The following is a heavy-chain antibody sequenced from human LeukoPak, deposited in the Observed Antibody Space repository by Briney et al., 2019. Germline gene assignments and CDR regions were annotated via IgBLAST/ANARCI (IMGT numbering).Heavy chain of an antibody. CDR1: GGSFSGYY. Sequence: PSETLSLTCAVYGGSFSGYYWSWIRQPPGKGLEWIGYIYYSGSTNYNPSLKSRVTISVDTSKNQFSLKLSSVTAADTAVYYCARVSDGDYPDYWGQGTLVTVSS. J-gene: IGHJ4*02. D-gene: IGHD4-17*01. CDR3: ARVSDGDYPDY. V-gene: IGHV4-59*01. CDR2: IYYSGST.